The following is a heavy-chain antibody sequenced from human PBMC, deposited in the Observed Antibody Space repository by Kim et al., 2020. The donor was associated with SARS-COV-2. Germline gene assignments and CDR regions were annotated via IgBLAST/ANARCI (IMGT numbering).Heavy chain of an antibody. V-gene: IGHV5-10-1*01. CDR3: ARRGTLVGTTPDY. CDR2: IDPSDSYT. CDR1: GYSSTSYW. J-gene: IGHJ4*01. D-gene: IGHD1-26*01. Sequence: GESLKISCKGSGYSSTSYWISWVRQMPGKGLEWMGRIDPSDSYTNYSPSFQGHVTISADKSISTAFLQWSSLKASDTAMYYCARRGTLVGTTPDYWGHRTLVTVSS.